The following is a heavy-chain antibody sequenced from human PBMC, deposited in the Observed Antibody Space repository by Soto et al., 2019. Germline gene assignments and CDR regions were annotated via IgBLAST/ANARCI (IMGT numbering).Heavy chain of an antibody. CDR3: ARSRRVLPLGFDY. V-gene: IGHV4-34*01. CDR1: GGSFSGYY. Sequence: SETLSLTCAVYGGSFSGYYWSWIRQPPGKGLEWIGEINHSGSTNYNPSLKSRVTISVDTSKNQFSLKLSSVTAADTAVYYCARSRRVLPLGFDYWGQGTLVT. D-gene: IGHD3-3*01. CDR2: INHSGST. J-gene: IGHJ4*02.